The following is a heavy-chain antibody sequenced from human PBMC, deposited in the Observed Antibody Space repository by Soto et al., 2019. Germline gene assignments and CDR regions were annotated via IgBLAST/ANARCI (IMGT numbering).Heavy chain of an antibody. V-gene: IGHV4-4*02. CDR2: IYHSGNT. CDR3: ASVWTTVTNWFDP. J-gene: IGHJ5*02. Sequence: QVQLQESGPGLVKPSGTLSLTCAVSGGSISSSNWWSWVRQPPGKGLEWIGEIYHSGNTYYNPCLESRVTISVDKSKNQFSLKLSSVTAADTAVYYWASVWTTVTNWFDPWGQGTLVTVSS. D-gene: IGHD4-17*01. CDR1: GGSISSSNW.